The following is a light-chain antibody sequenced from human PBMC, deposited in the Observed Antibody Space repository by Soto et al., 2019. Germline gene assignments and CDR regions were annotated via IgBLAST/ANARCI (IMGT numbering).Light chain of an antibody. CDR3: QKYNSAPQT. J-gene: IGKJ3*01. V-gene: IGKV1-27*01. Sequence: DIQMTQSPSSLSAYVGDRVTITCRASQGFSNYLAWYQQKAGKVPKLLIYAASTLQSGVPSRFSGSGSGTDFTLTISSLQPEDVATYYCQKYNSAPQTFGPGTKVDIK. CDR1: QGFSNY. CDR2: AAS.